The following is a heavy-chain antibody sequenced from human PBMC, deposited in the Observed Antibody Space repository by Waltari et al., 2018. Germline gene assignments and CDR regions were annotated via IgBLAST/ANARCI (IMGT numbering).Heavy chain of an antibody. CDR2: ISHTGTT. Sequence: QVQLQQWGAGLLKPSETLSLTCDVYGASLNGYRWSWIRQSPGEGLEWIGEISHTGTTKYNPSLSSRFTISLGSSRNQLSLTVSSVTAADAAVYYCAGGGSSPVDDAFAVWGQGTMVTVSS. D-gene: IGHD2-15*01. CDR3: AGGGSSPVDDAFAV. CDR1: GASLNGYR. V-gene: IGHV4-34*02. J-gene: IGHJ3*01.